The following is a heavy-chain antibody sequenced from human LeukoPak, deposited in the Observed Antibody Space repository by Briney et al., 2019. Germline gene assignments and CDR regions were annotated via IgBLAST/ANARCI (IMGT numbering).Heavy chain of an antibody. CDR1: IGSISSSKW. J-gene: IGHJ4*02. Sequence: SETQSLTCSVSIGSISSSKWWSWVRQSPVKGLEWIGEIYLYGTTNYNPSFTSRVTMSVDRSRNQFSPKLTSVTAADTAVYYCARGVWHLGKPFDYWGQGNLVTVSS. V-gene: IGHV4-4*02. CDR3: ARGVWHLGKPFDY. CDR2: IYLYGTT. D-gene: IGHD1-14*01.